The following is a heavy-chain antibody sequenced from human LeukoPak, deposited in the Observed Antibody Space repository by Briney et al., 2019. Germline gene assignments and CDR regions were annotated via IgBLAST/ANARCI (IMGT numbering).Heavy chain of an antibody. CDR2: IRHDGSDV. V-gene: IGHV3-7*04. D-gene: IGHD3-10*01. CDR3: VRDGSGSDFSLDY. CDR1: GFNFDNYY. J-gene: IGHJ4*02. Sequence: PGGSLRLSCVGSGFNFDNYYMSWVRQAPGKGLEWVADIRHDGSDVYNVDSVRGRFTISRDNAKNSVFPQMNSLKDEDTAVYYCVRDGSGSDFSLDYWGQGTLVTVSS.